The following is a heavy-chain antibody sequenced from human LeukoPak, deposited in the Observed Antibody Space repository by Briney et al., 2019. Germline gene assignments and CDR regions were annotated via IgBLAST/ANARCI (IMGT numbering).Heavy chain of an antibody. D-gene: IGHD2-2*01. Sequence: ASVKVSCKASEGTFSSYAISWVRQAPGQGLEWMGGIIPIFGTANYAQKFQGRVTITADESTSTAYMELSSLRSEDTAVYYCASVYCSSTSCYSSRYYYYMDVWAKGPRSPSP. CDR3: ASVYCSSTSCYSSRYYYYMDV. CDR1: EGTFSSYA. V-gene: IGHV1-69*01. CDR2: IIPIFGTA. J-gene: IGHJ6*03.